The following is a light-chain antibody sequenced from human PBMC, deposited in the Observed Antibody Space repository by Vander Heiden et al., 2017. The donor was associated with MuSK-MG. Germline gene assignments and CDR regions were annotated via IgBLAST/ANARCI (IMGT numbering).Light chain of an antibody. CDR3: QVWDSSSDHVV. CDR1: NIGSKS. J-gene: IGLJ2*01. CDR2: YDS. V-gene: IGLV3-21*04. Sequence: SYVLTQPPSVSVAPGKTARITRGGNNIGSKSVHWYQQKPGQAPVLVIYYDSDRPSGIPEQFSGSNSGNTATLTISRVEAGDEADYYCQVWDSSSDHVVFGGGTKLTVL.